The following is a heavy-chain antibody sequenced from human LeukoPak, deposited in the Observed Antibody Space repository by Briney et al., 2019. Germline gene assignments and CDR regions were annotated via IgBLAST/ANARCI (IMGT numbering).Heavy chain of an antibody. CDR1: GGSISSHY. CDR2: IYYSGST. D-gene: IGHD3-10*01. CDR3: AREGRYGGYYFDY. V-gene: IGHV4-59*11. Sequence: SETLSLTCTVSGGSISSHYWSWIRQPPGKGLEWIGYIYYSGSTNYNPSLKSRVTIPVDTSKNQFSLKLSSVTAADTAVYYCAREGRYGGYYFDYWGQGTLVTVSS. J-gene: IGHJ4*02.